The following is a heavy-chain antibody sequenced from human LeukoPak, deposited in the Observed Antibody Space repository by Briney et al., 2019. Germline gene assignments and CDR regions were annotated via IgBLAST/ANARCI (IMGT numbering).Heavy chain of an antibody. D-gene: IGHD2-2*01. CDR1: GGSINTDH. CDR2: LHTSGSGSA. J-gene: IGHJ4*02. V-gene: IGHV4-4*07. Sequence: SETLSLTCTVSGGSINTDHWRWIRLPAGKGLEGIGRLHTSGSGSATYNPSLKSRAIVSIDKSKNQFSLNLLSVTAADTAVYYCAREPARVPDYYFDYWGQGTLVTVSS. CDR3: AREPARVPDYYFDY.